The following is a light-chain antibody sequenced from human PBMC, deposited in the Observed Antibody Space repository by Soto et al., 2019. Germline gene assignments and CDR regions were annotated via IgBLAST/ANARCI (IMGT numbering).Light chain of an antibody. CDR3: SSYRDSSPSYD. CDR1: SSDVGGYNY. Sequence: SALTQPASVSGSPGQSITISCTGTSSDVGGYNYVSWYQHHPGKAPELMIYDVTNRPSGVSHRFSGSKSGNSASLTISGLQAEDVADYFCSSYRDSSPSYDCGAGTTVT. V-gene: IGLV2-14*03. J-gene: IGLJ1*01. CDR2: DVT.